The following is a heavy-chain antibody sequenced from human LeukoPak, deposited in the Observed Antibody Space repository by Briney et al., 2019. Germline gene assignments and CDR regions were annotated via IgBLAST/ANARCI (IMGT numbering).Heavy chain of an antibody. D-gene: IGHD6-19*01. J-gene: IGHJ5*02. Sequence: GESLKISCKDSGYSFTSYWIGWVRQMPGKGLEWMGIIYPGDSDTRYSPSFQGQVTISADKSISTAYLQWSSLKASDTAMYYCARVIAVAGEKNWFDPWGQGTLVTVSS. V-gene: IGHV5-51*01. CDR2: IYPGDSDT. CDR3: ARVIAVAGEKNWFDP. CDR1: GYSFTSYW.